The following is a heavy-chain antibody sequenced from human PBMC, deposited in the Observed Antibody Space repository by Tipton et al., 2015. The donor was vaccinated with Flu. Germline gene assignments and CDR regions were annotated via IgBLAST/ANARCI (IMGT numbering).Heavy chain of an antibody. V-gene: IGHV4-39*07. CDR2: IYYSGST. J-gene: IGHJ2*01. CDR3: ARWDYYDTSGYGDWYFDL. Sequence: TLSLTCTVSGGSISSSSYYWCCIRPPPGKGLEWIGSIYYSGSTYYNPSLKSRVTISVDTSKNQFSLKLSSVTAADTAVYYCARWDYYDTSGYGDWYFDLWGRGTLVTVSS. CDR1: GGSISSSSYY. D-gene: IGHD3-22*01.